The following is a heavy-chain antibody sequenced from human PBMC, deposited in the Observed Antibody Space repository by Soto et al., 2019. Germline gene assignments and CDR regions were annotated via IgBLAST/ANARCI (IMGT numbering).Heavy chain of an antibody. CDR1: GFTFSRYA. J-gene: IGHJ5*02. CDR2: ITGSGDTT. CDR3: VKNSGWFNT. V-gene: IGHV3-23*01. Sequence: GGSLRLSCTASGFTFSRYAMSWVRQAPGKGLQWVSTITGSGDTTYYGDSVKGRFTISRDNSRNTVYLQMNSLRGDDTALYYCVKNSGWFNTWGQGALVTVSS. D-gene: IGHD3-10*01.